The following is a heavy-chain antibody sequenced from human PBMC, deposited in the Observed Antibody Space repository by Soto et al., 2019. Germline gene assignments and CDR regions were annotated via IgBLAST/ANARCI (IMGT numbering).Heavy chain of an antibody. Sequence: QVQLVESGGGLVKPGGSLRLSCAASGFTFSDYYMSWIRQAPGKGLEWVSYISSSGSTIYYADSVKGRFTISRDNAKNSLYLQMNSRRAEDTAVYHCAGDSWELLRYFDWLYPPYYMDVWGKGTTVTVSS. D-gene: IGHD3-9*01. CDR1: GFTFSDYY. V-gene: IGHV3-11*01. CDR3: AGDSWELLRYFDWLYPPYYMDV. CDR2: ISSSGSTI. J-gene: IGHJ6*03.